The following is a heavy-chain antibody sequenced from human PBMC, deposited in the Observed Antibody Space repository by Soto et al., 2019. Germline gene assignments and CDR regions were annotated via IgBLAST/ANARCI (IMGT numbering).Heavy chain of an antibody. J-gene: IGHJ3*02. V-gene: IGHV3-30*03. CDR3: ARGQALVVVICAFDI. CDR2: MSYDGTNE. CDR1: GFTFSSYA. Sequence: PGGSLRLSCAASGFTFSSYAMQWVRQAPGKGLEWVALMSYDGTNEYYADSVKGRFTISRDNSKNTLFLQINSLRSEDTAVYYCARGQALVVVICAFDIWGQGTMVTVSS. D-gene: IGHD3-22*01.